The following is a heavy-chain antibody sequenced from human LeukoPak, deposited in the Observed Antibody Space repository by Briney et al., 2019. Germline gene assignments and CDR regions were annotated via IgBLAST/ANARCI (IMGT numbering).Heavy chain of an antibody. CDR1: GFTFSDYY. Sequence: GGSLRLSCAASGFTFSDYYMSWIRQAPGKGLEWVSYISSSGSTIYYADSVKGRFTISRDNAKNSLYLQMNSLRAEDTAVYYCARDHDIVVVPAAIRNCYYGMDVWGQGTTVTVSS. D-gene: IGHD2-2*02. J-gene: IGHJ6*02. V-gene: IGHV3-11*01. CDR3: ARDHDIVVVPAAIRNCYYGMDV. CDR2: ISSSGSTI.